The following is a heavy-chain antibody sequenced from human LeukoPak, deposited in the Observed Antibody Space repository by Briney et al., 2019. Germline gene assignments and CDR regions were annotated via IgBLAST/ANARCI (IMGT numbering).Heavy chain of an antibody. CDR3: AKEVPQRLRYFDY. CDR1: GFTFSDYY. J-gene: IGHJ4*02. CDR2: ISSSGSTI. D-gene: IGHD3-9*01. V-gene: IGHV3-11*01. Sequence: GGSLRLSCAASGFTFSDYYMSWIRQAPGKGLEWVSYISSSGSTIYYADSVKGRFTISRDNAKNSLYLQMNSLRAEDTAVYYCAKEVPQRLRYFDYWGQGTLVTVSS.